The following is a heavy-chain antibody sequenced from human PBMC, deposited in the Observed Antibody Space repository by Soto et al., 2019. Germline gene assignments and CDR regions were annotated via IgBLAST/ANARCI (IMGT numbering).Heavy chain of an antibody. CDR2: IYYSGST. CDR1: GGSISSGGYY. D-gene: IGHD3-3*01. V-gene: IGHV4-31*03. CDR3: ARVADFAYRFDY. J-gene: IGHJ4*02. Sequence: SETLSLTCTVSGGSISSGGYYWSWIRQHPGKGLEWIGYIYYSGSTYYNPSLKSRVTISVDTSKNQFSLKLSSVTAADTAVYYCARVADFAYRFDYWGQGTLVTVSS.